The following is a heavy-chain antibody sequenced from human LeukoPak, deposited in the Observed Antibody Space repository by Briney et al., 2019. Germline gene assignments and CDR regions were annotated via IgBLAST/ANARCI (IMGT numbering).Heavy chain of an antibody. CDR2: IYHSGST. D-gene: IGHD3-10*01. CDR1: XXXISXSNX. CDR3: ARRVKGGVISDDAFDI. V-gene: IGHV4-4*02. J-gene: IGHJ3*02. Sequence: LXLXXXXSXXXISXSNXWSWVRQPPGQGLEWTGEIYHSGSTNYNPSLKSRVTISVDKSKNQFSLRLSSVTAADTAVYYCARRVKGGVISDDAFDIWGQGTMVTVSS.